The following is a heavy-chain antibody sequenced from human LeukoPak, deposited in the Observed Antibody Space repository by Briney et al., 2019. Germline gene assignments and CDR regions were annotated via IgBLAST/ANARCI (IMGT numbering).Heavy chain of an antibody. V-gene: IGHV3-23*01. CDR2: ISGSGGST. J-gene: IGHJ4*02. D-gene: IGHD3-22*01. CDR1: GFTFSSYA. Sequence: PGGSLRLSCAASGFTFSSYAMSWVRQAPGKGLEWVSAISGSGGSTYYADSVKGRFTISRDNSKNTLYLQMNSLRAEDTAVCYCAKDLNTYYHDSSGYPLPYDYWGQGTLVTVSS. CDR3: AKDLNTYYHDSSGYPLPYDY.